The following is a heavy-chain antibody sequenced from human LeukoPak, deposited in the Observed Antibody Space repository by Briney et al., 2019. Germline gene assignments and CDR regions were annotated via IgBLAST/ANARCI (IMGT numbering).Heavy chain of an antibody. Sequence: SQTLSLTCTVSGGSISSGDYYWSWILQPPGKGLEWIGYIYYSGSTYYNPSLKSRVTISVDTSKNQFSLKLSSVTAADTAVYYCAREDNSGYDFFDYWGQGTLVTVSS. CDR3: AREDNSGYDFFDY. CDR2: IYYSGST. D-gene: IGHD5-12*01. CDR1: GGSISSGDYY. V-gene: IGHV4-30-4*01. J-gene: IGHJ4*02.